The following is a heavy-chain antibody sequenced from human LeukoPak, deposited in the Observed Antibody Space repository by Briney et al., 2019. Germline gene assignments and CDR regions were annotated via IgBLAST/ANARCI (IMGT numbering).Heavy chain of an antibody. V-gene: IGHV4-59*01. CDR1: GGSISSYY. CDR3: AREMGRVRYFDWSPIDY. J-gene: IGHJ4*02. Sequence: PSETLSLTCTVSGGSISSYYWSWIRQPPGKGLEWIGYIYYSGSTNYNPSLKSRVTTSVDTSKNQFSLKLSSVTAADTAVYYCAREMGRVRYFDWSPIDYWGQGTLVTVSS. D-gene: IGHD3-9*01. CDR2: IYYSGST.